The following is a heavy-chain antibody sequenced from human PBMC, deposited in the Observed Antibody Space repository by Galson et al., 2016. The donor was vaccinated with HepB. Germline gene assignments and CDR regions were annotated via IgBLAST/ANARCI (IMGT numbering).Heavy chain of an antibody. V-gene: IGHV1-18*04. CDR3: ARVPIPLGPFDY. CDR1: GYTFSSYK. CDR2: INVYSGKT. D-gene: IGHD2-2*02. Sequence: SVKVSCKASGYTFSSYKISWVRQAPGQGLEWMGWINVYSGKTHYTQKVQGRVTMTTDTTTSTAYMELRSLRSDDTAVYYCARVPIPLGPFDYWGQGTLVTVSS. J-gene: IGHJ4*02.